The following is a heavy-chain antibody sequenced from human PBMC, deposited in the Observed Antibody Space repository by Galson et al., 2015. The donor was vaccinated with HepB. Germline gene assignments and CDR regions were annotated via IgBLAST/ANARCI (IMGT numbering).Heavy chain of an antibody. J-gene: IGHJ6*03. CDR1: GYTFTSHD. Sequence: SVKVSCKASGYTFTSHDINWVRQAPGQGLEWMGRINPKSGGTDYAQIFQGRVTMTRDTSITTAYMELTRLTPDDMAVYYCAREGDVEAVVDGTRYYLYYMAVWGKGTTVSVSS. D-gene: IGHD2-15*01. CDR2: INPKSGGT. CDR3: AREGDVEAVVDGTRYYLYYMAV. V-gene: IGHV1-2*06.